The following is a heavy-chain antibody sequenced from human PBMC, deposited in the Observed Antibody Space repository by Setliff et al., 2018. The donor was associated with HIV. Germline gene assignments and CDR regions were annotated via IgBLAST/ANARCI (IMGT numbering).Heavy chain of an antibody. J-gene: IGHJ4*02. D-gene: IGHD5-18*01. V-gene: IGHV1-69*13. CDR2: IIPIFGTA. Sequence: SVKVSCKASGGTFSSHAISWVRQAPGQGLEWMGGIIPIFGTANYAQKFQGRVTITADESTSTAYMELSSLRSEDTAVYYCALPVLGGYSYGYFDYWGQGTLVTVSS. CDR3: ALPVLGGYSYGYFDY. CDR1: GGTFSSHA.